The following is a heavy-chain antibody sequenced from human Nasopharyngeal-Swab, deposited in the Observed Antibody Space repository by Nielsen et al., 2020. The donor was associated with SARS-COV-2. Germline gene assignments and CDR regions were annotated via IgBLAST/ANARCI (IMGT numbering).Heavy chain of an antibody. CDR2: INPNSGGT. CDR3: ARGGYSSGWPDRYGMDV. J-gene: IGHJ6*02. CDR1: GYIFNGYY. D-gene: IGHD6-19*01. Sequence: SVKVSCTASGYIFNGYYMHWVRQAPGQGVEWMGWINPNSGGTNYAQKFQGWVTMNRDTSISTAYMELSRLRSDDTAVYYCARGGYSSGWPDRYGMDVWGQGTTVTVSS. V-gene: IGHV1-2*04.